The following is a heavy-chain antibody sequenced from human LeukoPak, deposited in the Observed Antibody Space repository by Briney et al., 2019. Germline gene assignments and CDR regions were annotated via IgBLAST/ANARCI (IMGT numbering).Heavy chain of an antibody. J-gene: IGHJ4*02. CDR2: ISSSSSYI. CDR3: ARDRIAAAQNFDY. Sequence: PGGSLRLSCAASGFTFSSYSMNWVRQAPGKGLEWVSSISSSSSYIYYADSVKGRFTISRDNAKNSLYLQMNSLRAEDTAVYYCARDRIAAAQNFDYWGQGTPVTVSS. V-gene: IGHV3-21*01. CDR1: GFTFSSYS. D-gene: IGHD6-13*01.